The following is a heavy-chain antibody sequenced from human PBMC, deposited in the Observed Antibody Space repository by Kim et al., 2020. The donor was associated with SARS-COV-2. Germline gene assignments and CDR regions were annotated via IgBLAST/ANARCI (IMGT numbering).Heavy chain of an antibody. CDR1: GGSISSSIYY. V-gene: IGHV4-39*01. D-gene: IGHD3-16*02. CDR2: IYYSGST. Sequence: SDTLSLTCTVSGGSISSSIYYWGWLRQPPGKGLEWIGIIYYSGSTYYNPSLKSRVTISVDTSKNQFSLKPSSVTAADTAVYYCARHPVWGSYRYVLEGRWYFDLWGRGTLVTVSS. J-gene: IGHJ2*01. CDR3: ARHPVWGSYRYVLEGRWYFDL.